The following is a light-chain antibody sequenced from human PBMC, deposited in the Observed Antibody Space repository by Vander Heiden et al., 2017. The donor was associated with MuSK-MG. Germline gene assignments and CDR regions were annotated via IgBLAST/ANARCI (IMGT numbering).Light chain of an antibody. V-gene: IGKV4-1*01. Sequence: DIVLTQHPATPAVSLGESATINCKSSQSVLYSSNNKNYLAWYQQKPGQPPKLLIYWASTRESGVPDRFSGSGSGTDFTLTISSLQAEDVAVYYCQQYYSTPLTFGPGTKVDIK. CDR2: WAS. J-gene: IGKJ3*01. CDR3: QQYYSTPLT. CDR1: QSVLYSSNNKNY.